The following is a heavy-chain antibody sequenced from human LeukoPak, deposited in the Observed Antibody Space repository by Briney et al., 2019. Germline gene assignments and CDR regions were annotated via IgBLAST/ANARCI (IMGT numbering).Heavy chain of an antibody. CDR2: INPNSGGT. CDR3: ARAIAAAGTDY. CDR1: GYTFTGYY. Sequence: GASVKVSCKASGYTFTGYYMHWVRQAPGQGLEWMGWINPNSGGTNYAQKFQGWVTMTRDTSISTAYMELSSLRSEDTAVYYCARAIAAAGTDYWGQGTLVTVSS. J-gene: IGHJ4*02. V-gene: IGHV1-2*04. D-gene: IGHD6-13*01.